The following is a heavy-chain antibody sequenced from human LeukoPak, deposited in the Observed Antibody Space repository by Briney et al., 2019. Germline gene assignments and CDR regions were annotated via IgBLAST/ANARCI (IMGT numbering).Heavy chain of an antibody. V-gene: IGHV3-23*01. CDR1: GLNFSTYA. CDR2: ISGRTGRT. J-gene: IGHJ4*02. CDR3: ARTLVGAMSGPDYYFVS. Sequence: SGGSLRPSSAPSGLNFSTYAMTSVRQAPGKGLEWVSAISGRTGRTFYPDSVKGRFNVSKDNSKNILFLQLSSLRAEDTAVYFCARTLVGAMSGPDYYFVSWGQGTLVTVSS. D-gene: IGHD1-26*01.